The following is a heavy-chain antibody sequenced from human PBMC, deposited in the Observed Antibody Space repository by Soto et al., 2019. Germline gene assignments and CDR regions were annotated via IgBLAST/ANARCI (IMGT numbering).Heavy chain of an antibody. Sequence: QVQLVQSGTEVKKPGSSVKVSCKASEDSFSSYPVSWVRQAPGQGIEWMGEIVPMFGSLKYAQKFQERVSISADRSTTTVYLELGTLRSQDTAVYFCARIISGEWYRNAMGFWGQGTTVIVSS. D-gene: IGHD3-3*01. CDR1: EDSFSSYP. CDR2: IVPMFGSL. CDR3: ARIISGEWYRNAMGF. V-gene: IGHV1-69*06. J-gene: IGHJ6*02.